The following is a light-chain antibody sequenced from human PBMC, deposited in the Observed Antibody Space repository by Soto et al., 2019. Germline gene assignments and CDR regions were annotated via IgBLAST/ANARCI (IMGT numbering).Light chain of an antibody. Sequence: EIVLTQSPATLSLSPGERAALSCGASQSVSSNYLAWYQQKPGLAPRLLIYDASRRATGIPDRFSGSGSGADFIHSLSRLEPEDFAVYYCQQYGCSPWTFGQGTKVEFK. CDR1: QSVSSNY. CDR3: QQYGCSPWT. V-gene: IGKV3D-20*01. CDR2: DAS. J-gene: IGKJ1*01.